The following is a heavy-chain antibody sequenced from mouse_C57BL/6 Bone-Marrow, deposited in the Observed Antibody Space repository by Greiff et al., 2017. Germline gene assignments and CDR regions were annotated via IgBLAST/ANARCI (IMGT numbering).Heavy chain of an antibody. J-gene: IGHJ2*01. V-gene: IGHV1-52*01. Sequence: QVQLQQPGAELVRPGSSVKLSCKASGYTFTSYWMHWVKQRPIQGLEWIGNIDPSDSETHYNQKFKDKATLTVDKSSSTAYIQLSSLTSEDSAVYYCARGDGYLDYWGQGTTLTVSS. CDR3: ARGDGYLDY. D-gene: IGHD2-3*01. CDR1: GYTFTSYW. CDR2: IDPSDSET.